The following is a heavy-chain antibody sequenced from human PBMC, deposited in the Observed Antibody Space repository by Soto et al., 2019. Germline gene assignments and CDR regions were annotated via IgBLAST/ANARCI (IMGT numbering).Heavy chain of an antibody. D-gene: IGHD3-22*01. V-gene: IGHV4-59*01. J-gene: IGHJ4*02. CDR1: GGFISNYY. CDR2: IHHSGST. CDR3: ARSIDSSGYYFSNC. Sequence: PSETLSLTCTVSGGFISNYYWSWFRQSPGKGLEWIEYIHHSGSTNYNPSLKSRVTMSVDTSRNQFSLKLSSVTAADTAVYYCARSIDSSGYYFSNCWGQGTLVTVSS.